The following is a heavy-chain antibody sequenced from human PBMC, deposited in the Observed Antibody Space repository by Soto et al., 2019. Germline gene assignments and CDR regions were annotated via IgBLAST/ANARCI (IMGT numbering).Heavy chain of an antibody. D-gene: IGHD3-16*02. CDR1: GFTFRSYA. CDR2: ISYDGSNK. CDR3: ARDGALLRVSLSSARVNWFDP. J-gene: IGHJ5*02. Sequence: PGGSLRLSCAASGFTFRSYAMHWVRQAPGKGLEWVAVISYDGSNKYYADSVKGRFTISRDNSKNTLYLQMNSLRAEDTAVYYCARDGALLRVSLSSARVNWFDPWGQGTLVTVSS. V-gene: IGHV3-30-3*01.